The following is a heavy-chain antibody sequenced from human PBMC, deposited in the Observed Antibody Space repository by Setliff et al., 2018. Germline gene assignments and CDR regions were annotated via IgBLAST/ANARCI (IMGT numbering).Heavy chain of an antibody. D-gene: IGHD1-7*01. CDR3: VRGTQYLPVGDL. CDR1: GFTFSSYT. V-gene: IGHV3-21*01. CDR2: ISIRSDYI. J-gene: IGHJ5*02. Sequence: GSLRLSCAASGFTFSSYTMNWVRQAPGQGLEWVSSISIRSDYINYADSVKGRFVISRDNANNSLFLQMNGLRAEDTGVYYCVRGTQYLPVGDLWGQGTLVTVSS.